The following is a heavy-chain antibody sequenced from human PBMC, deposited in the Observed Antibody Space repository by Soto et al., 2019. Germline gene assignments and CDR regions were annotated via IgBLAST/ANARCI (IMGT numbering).Heavy chain of an antibody. J-gene: IGHJ4*02. CDR3: AKSLYYYDSSPLDH. Sequence: ASLKGSCKEPGDTFNSYYMQCVRKSPGHVLEWMGVINPNGGSIRFAQKFQGRVTMTRDTSRSTVYMELRGLTSEDTALYFCAKSLYYYDSSPLDHWGQGTLVTVSS. CDR1: GDTFNSYY. V-gene: IGHV1-46*02. D-gene: IGHD3-22*01. CDR2: INPNGGSI.